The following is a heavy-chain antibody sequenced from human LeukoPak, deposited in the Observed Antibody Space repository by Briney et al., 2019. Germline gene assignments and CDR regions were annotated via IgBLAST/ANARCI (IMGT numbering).Heavy chain of an antibody. D-gene: IGHD2-2*01. V-gene: IGHV1-2*04. CDR3: ARGSPIYVVVPAAIDY. J-gene: IGHJ4*02. CDR2: INPNSGGT. CDR1: GYTFTGYY. Sequence: ASVKVSCKASGYTFTGYYMHWVRQAPGQGLEWMGWINPNSGGTNYAQKFQGWVTMTRDTSISTAYMELSRLRSDDTAVYYCARGSPIYVVVPAAIDYWGQGTLVTVST.